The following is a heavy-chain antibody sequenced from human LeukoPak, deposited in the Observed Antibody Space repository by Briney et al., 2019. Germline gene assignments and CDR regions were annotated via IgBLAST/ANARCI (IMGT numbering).Heavy chain of an antibody. D-gene: IGHD2-21*01. J-gene: IGHJ6*02. CDR2: INPSGGST. CDR3: ARLPFSGGDFYGMDV. Sequence: ASVKVSCKASGYTFTSYYMHWVRQAPGRGLEWMGIINPSGGSTSYAQKFQGRVTMTRDTSTSTVYMELSSLRSEDTAVYYCARLPFSGGDFYGMDVWGQGTTVTVSS. CDR1: GYTFTSYY. V-gene: IGHV1-46*01.